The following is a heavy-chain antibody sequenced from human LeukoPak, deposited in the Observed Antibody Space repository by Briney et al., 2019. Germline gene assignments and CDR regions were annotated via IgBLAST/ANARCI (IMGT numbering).Heavy chain of an antibody. Sequence: PGGSLRLSCAASGFSFDDYGMSWVRQAPGKGLEWVSGINWNGGSTGYADTVKGRFTISRDNAKNSLYLQMNSLRAEDTALYYCARGGYCSGNSCYHPRVLDYWGQGTLVTVSS. V-gene: IGHV3-20*04. CDR1: GFSFDDYG. D-gene: IGHD2-15*01. CDR2: INWNGGST. CDR3: ARGGYCSGNSCYHPRVLDY. J-gene: IGHJ4*02.